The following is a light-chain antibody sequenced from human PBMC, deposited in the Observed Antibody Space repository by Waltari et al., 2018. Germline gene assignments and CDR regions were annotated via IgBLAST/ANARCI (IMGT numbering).Light chain of an antibody. CDR1: QGLCNW. J-gene: IGKJ1*01. Sequence: ITCRASQGLCNWLAWYQQKPGKAPKVLIYKASTLESGVPSRFSGSGSGTEFTLTISSLQPDDFATYYCQQYRNLWTFGQGTKVEIK. V-gene: IGKV1-5*03. CDR3: QQYRNLWT. CDR2: KAS.